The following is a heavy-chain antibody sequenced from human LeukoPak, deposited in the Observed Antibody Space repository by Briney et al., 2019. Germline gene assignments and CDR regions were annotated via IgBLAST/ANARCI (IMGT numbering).Heavy chain of an antibody. CDR1: GGSLSNYA. CDR3: ARGLNHNDRPTDAFDI. CDR2: IIPIFGTP. V-gene: IGHV1-69*13. J-gene: IGHJ3*02. D-gene: IGHD3-22*01. Sequence: GASVTVSCTASGGSLSNYAINWVRQAPGQGPEWMGGIIPIFGTPKYVQRFQGRVTITADEPTSTAYMELRSLTSEDTAVYSCARGLNHNDRPTDAFDIWGQGTKVTVSS.